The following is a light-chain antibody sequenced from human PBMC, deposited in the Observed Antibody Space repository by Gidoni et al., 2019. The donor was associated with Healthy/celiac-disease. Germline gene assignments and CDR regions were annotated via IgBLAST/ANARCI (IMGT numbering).Light chain of an antibody. CDR2: GNS. CDR1: SSNIGAGYY. Sequence: QSVLTQPPSVSGAPGQRVTISCTGSSSNIGAGYYVHWYQQLPGTAPKLLIYGNSNRPSGGPDRFSGSKSGTAASLAITGLQAEDEADYYCQSYDSSLSENVFGTGTKVTVL. J-gene: IGLJ1*01. V-gene: IGLV1-40*01. CDR3: QSYDSSLSENV.